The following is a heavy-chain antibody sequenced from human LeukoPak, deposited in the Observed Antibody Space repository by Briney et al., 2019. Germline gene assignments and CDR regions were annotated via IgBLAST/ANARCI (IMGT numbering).Heavy chain of an antibody. D-gene: IGHD2-2*01. Sequence: ASVSVSYKASGYTFTTYDINWVRQAPGQGLEWMGWMSPTRGDTDYAQKFQGRVTMTRDTSITTAYMELTSLSSEDTAVYYLAGGVVAGVDYWGQGTLVTVSS. J-gene: IGHJ4*02. CDR2: MSPTRGDT. CDR1: GYTFTTYD. CDR3: AGGVVAGVDY. V-gene: IGHV1-8*01.